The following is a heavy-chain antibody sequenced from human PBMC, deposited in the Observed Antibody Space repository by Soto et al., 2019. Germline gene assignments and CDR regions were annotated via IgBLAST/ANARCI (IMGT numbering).Heavy chain of an antibody. J-gene: IGHJ3*01. D-gene: IGHD2-8*01. CDR2: ISPNGDST. V-gene: IGHV3-23*01. Sequence: EVQLLESGGGLVQPGGSLRLACAASGFTFNNYAMNWVPQAPGRGLEWVSIISPNGDSTYYADSVKGRFTISRDNSQNTVFLQMNSLRAEDTAIYFCAKVRLTDYLRYAPHLWGQGTLVTVSS. CDR3: AKVRLTDYLRYAPHL. CDR1: GFTFNNYA.